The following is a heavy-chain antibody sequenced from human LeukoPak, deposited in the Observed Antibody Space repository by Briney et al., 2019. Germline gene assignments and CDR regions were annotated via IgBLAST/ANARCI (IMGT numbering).Heavy chain of an antibody. D-gene: IGHD3-10*01. CDR1: GYTFTGYY. CDR2: INPHSGGT. Sequence: ASVKVSCKASGYTFTGYYIHWVRQAPGQGLEWMGWINPHSGGTECAQKFQGRVTMTRDTSISTAYMELSRLRSDDTAVYYCARDGWYYGSGSYLRNLDYWGQGTLVTVSS. CDR3: ARDGWYYGSGSYLRNLDY. J-gene: IGHJ4*02. V-gene: IGHV1-2*02.